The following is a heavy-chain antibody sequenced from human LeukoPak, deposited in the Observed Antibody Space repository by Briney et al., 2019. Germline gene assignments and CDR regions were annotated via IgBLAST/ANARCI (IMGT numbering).Heavy chain of an antibody. Sequence: GGSLRLSCAASGFTFSSYEMNWVRQAPGKGLEWVSYISSSGSTIYYADSVKGRFTISRDNAKNSLYLQMNSLRAEDTAVYYCARDFTTYRGRGAFDIWGQGTMVTVSS. J-gene: IGHJ3*02. CDR3: ARDFTTYRGRGAFDI. CDR2: ISSSGSTI. V-gene: IGHV3-48*03. CDR1: GFTFSSYE. D-gene: IGHD4-11*01.